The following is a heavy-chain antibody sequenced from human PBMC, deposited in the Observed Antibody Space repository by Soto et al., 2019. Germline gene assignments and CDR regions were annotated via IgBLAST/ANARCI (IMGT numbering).Heavy chain of an antibody. J-gene: IGHJ6*02. V-gene: IGHV3-23*01. CDR2: ISGSGGST. D-gene: IGHD5-12*01. Sequence: EVQLLESGGGLVQPGGSLRPSCQASGLTFSSYAMSWVRRAPGRGLEWVSAISGSGGSTYYADSVKGRFTISRDNSKNTLYLQMNSLRAEDTAVYYCAKDLRYSGYEFYYYYGMDVWGQGTTVTVSS. CDR1: GLTFSSYA. CDR3: AKDLRYSGYEFYYYYGMDV.